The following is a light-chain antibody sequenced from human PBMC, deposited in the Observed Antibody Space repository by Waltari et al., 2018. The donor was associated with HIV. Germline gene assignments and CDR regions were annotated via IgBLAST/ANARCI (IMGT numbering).Light chain of an antibody. CDR2: DDG. J-gene: IGLJ3*02. CDR3: QLWDTTSEHPL. V-gene: IGLV3-21*02. Sequence: SYVLTQQPSVSVAPGQTARITCGGDNIGSQSVHGYQQKPGQAPLLVVCDDGSRPSSIPERVSVSNSGNTATLTIGRVEAGDEADYYCQLWDTTSEHPLCGGGTKLTVL. CDR1: NIGSQS.